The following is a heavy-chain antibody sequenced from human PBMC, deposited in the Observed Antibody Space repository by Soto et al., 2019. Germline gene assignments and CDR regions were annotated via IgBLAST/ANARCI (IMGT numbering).Heavy chain of an antibody. V-gene: IGHV1-69*01. CDR3: ARSQGSSTSLEIYYYYYYGMDV. CDR2: IIPISDTT. D-gene: IGHD2-2*01. CDR1: GGTFSSYA. J-gene: IGHJ6*02. Sequence: QVQLVQSGAEVKKPGSSVKVSCKASGGTFSSYAISWVRQAPGQGLEWMGGIIPISDTTTYAQKFQGRVTIPADESTRTAYMELSSLRSEDMAVYYCARSQGSSTSLEIYYYYYYGMDVWGQGTTGTVSS.